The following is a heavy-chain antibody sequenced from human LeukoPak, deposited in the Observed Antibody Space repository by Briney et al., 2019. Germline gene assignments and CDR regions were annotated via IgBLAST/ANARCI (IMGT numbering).Heavy chain of an antibody. CDR3: AKPISGGLAVTADWFHP. J-gene: IGHJ5*01. CDR1: GFIFSSYW. CDR2: INANSGTT. D-gene: IGHD6-19*01. Sequence: GGSLRLSCAASGFIFSSYWMTWLRQPPGKGLEWVSTINANSGTTSYAASVRGRFTISRDNSKNTLYLQLNTLRADDTATYYCAKPISGGLAVTADWFHPWGQGTLVVVSS. V-gene: IGHV3-23*01.